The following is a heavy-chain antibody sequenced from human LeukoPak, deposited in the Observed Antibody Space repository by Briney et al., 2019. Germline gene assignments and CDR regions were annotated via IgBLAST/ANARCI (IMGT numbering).Heavy chain of an antibody. Sequence: ASVKVSCKASGYTFTSYGISWVRQAPGQGLEWMGWTSAYNGNTNYAQKLQGRVTMTTDTSTSTAYMELRSLRSDDTAVYYCARLYTVYCSSTSCPPDYWGQGTWSPSPQ. J-gene: IGHJ4*02. CDR2: TSAYNGNT. D-gene: IGHD2-2*01. CDR3: ARLYTVYCSSTSCPPDY. V-gene: IGHV1-18*01. CDR1: GYTFTSYG.